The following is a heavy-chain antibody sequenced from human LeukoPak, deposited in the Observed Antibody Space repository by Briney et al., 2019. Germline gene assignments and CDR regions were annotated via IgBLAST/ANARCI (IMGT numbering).Heavy chain of an antibody. J-gene: IGHJ4*02. CDR1: GFTFDDYA. V-gene: IGHV3-30*18. CDR2: ISYDGSNK. D-gene: IGHD3-10*01. CDR3: AKAVRGKYYFDY. Sequence: GGSLRLSCAASGFTFDDYAMHWVRQAPGKGLEWVAVISYDGSNKYYADSVKGRFTISRDNSKNTLYLQMNSLRAEDTAVYYCAKAVRGKYYFDYWGQGTLVTVSS.